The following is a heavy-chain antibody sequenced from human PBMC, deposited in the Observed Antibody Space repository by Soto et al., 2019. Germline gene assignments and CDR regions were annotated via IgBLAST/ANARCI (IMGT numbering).Heavy chain of an antibody. CDR1: GFTFSSYA. D-gene: IGHD1-20*01. J-gene: IGHJ4*02. Sequence: QVQLVESGGGVVQPGRSLRLSCAASGFTFSSYAMHWVRQAPGKGLEWVAVISYDGSNKYYAESVKGRFTISRDNSKNTLYLQMNSLRAEDTAVYYCAREGIALGYFDYWGQGTLVTVS. V-gene: IGHV3-30-3*01. CDR2: ISYDGSNK. CDR3: AREGIALGYFDY.